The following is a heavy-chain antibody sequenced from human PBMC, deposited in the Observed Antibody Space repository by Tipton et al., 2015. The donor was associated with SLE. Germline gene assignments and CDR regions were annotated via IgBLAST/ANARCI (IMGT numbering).Heavy chain of an antibody. D-gene: IGHD5-18*01. CDR2: ISAYNGIT. J-gene: IGHJ4*02. CDR3: ARVRVDTAMGVFDF. V-gene: IGHV1-18*01. Sequence: QSGAEVKKPGASVKVSCKASGYTFTSYGISWVRQAPGQGLEWMGWISAYNGITNYAQKLQGRVTVTTDTSTSTAYMELRSLRSDDTAIYYCARVRVDTAMGVFDFWGQGTLVTVSS. CDR1: GYTFTSYG.